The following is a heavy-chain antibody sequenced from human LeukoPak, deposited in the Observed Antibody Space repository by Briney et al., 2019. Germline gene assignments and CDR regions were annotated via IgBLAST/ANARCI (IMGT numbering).Heavy chain of an antibody. D-gene: IGHD5-24*01. V-gene: IGHV1-3*01. CDR1: GYTFTSYA. CDR2: INAGNGNT. CDR3: ASRDDLDAFDI. Sequence: ASVKVSCKASGYTFTSYAMHWVRQAPGQRLEWMGWINAGNGNTKYSQKFQGRVTMTRDTSTSTVYMELSSLRSDDTAVYYCASRDDLDAFDIWGQGTMVTVSS. J-gene: IGHJ3*02.